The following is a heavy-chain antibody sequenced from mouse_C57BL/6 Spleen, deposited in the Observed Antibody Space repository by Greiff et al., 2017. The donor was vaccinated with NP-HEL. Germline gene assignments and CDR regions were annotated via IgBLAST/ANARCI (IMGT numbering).Heavy chain of an antibody. CDR2: IDPSDSET. J-gene: IGHJ4*01. D-gene: IGHD1-1*01. V-gene: IGHV1-52*01. CDR1: GFTFTSYW. Sequence: QVQLQQPGAELVRPGSSVKLSCKASGFTFTSYWMHWVKQRPIQGLEWIGNIDPSDSETHYNQQFKDKATLTVDNSSSTAYMQLSSLTSEDSAVYYCARLGTTVVADAMDYWGQGTSVTFSS. CDR3: ARLGTTVVADAMDY.